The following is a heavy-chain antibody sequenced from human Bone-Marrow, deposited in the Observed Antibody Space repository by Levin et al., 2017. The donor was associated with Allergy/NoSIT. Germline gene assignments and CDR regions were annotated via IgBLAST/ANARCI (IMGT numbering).Heavy chain of an antibody. CDR1: GILFSSYD. V-gene: IGHV3-21*01. Sequence: GESLKISCAASGILFSSYDMNWVRQAPGKGLEWVSSISAGGNYIYYADSVKGRFTISRDNAKNSLFLQMNSLRAEDTAVYYCASWTMYHYDRSAFDYFYYAMDVWGQGTTVTVSS. D-gene: IGHD3-22*01. CDR3: ASWTMYHYDRSAFDYFYYAMDV. J-gene: IGHJ6*02. CDR2: ISAGGNYI.